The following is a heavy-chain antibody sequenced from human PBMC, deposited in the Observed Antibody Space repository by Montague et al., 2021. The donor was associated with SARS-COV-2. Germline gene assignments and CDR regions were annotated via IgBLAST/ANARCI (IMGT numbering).Heavy chain of an antibody. CDR1: GFIFNRYE. Sequence: SLRLSCAASGFIFNRYEMNWVRQAPGKGLEYISYISNDGRTMYYAESVKGRFTISRDNAKNSLYLQLNSLRGEDTAVYYCVRRDHNKALDMWGQGTMVTVSS. V-gene: IGHV3-48*03. CDR2: ISNDGRTM. D-gene: IGHD1-14*01. J-gene: IGHJ3*02. CDR3: VRRDHNKALDM.